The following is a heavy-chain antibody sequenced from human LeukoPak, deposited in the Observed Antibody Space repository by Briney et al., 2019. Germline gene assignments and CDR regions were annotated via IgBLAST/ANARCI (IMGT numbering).Heavy chain of an antibody. CDR3: ASLRERSYYARGFDY. J-gene: IGHJ4*02. D-gene: IGHD3-3*01. V-gene: IGHV4-39*01. Sequence: SETLSLTCTVSGGSISSSSYYWGWIRQPPGKGLEWIGTIYYSGSTYYNPSLKSRVTISVDTSKNQFSLKLSSVTAADTAVYYCASLRERSYYARGFDYWGQGTLVTVSS. CDR2: IYYSGST. CDR1: GGSISSSSYY.